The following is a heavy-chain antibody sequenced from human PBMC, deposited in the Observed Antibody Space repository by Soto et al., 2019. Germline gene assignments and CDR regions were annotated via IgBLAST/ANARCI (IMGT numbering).Heavy chain of an antibody. Sequence: EVQLLESGGGLVQPGGSLRLSCAASGFTFSSYAMSWVRQAPGKGLEWVSAISGSGGSTYYADSVKGRFTISRDNSKNTLYLQMNSLRAXDTAVXYCAKDRDDYGDYGFDPWGQGTLVTVSS. CDR1: GFTFSSYA. D-gene: IGHD4-17*01. V-gene: IGHV3-23*01. CDR3: AKDRDDYGDYGFDP. J-gene: IGHJ5*02. CDR2: ISGSGGST.